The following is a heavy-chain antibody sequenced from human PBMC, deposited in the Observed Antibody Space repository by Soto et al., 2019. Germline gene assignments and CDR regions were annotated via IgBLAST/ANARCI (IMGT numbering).Heavy chain of an antibody. Sequence: QVQLVQSGAEVKKPGASVKVSCKASGYTFTSYGISWVRQAPGQGLEWMGWISAYNGNTNYAQKLQGRVTMTTDTTTRTAKMELRSLRSDDTAVYYCAIGGQQLVRGNSAYFDYWGQGTLVTVSS. J-gene: IGHJ4*02. D-gene: IGHD6-13*01. CDR2: ISAYNGNT. CDR1: GYTFTSYG. V-gene: IGHV1-18*01. CDR3: AIGGQQLVRGNSAYFDY.